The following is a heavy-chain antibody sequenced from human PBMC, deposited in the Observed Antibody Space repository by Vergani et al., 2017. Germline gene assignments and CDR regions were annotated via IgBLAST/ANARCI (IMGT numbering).Heavy chain of an antibody. D-gene: IGHD3-22*01. Sequence: QVQLVESGGGVVQPGGSLRLSCIASGFTFRIYGMHWVRQAPGKGLEWVAFIRYDGTKRFYGDSVKGRFTISRDNAKNSLYVQMNSLRAEDTAVYYCARDRYDSSGYYRDCWGQGTLVTVSS. CDR3: ARDRYDSSGYYRDC. J-gene: IGHJ4*02. CDR2: IRYDGTKR. V-gene: IGHV3-30*02. CDR1: GFTFRIYG.